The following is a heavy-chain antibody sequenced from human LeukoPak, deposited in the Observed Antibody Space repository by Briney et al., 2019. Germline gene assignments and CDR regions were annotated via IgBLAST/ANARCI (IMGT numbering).Heavy chain of an antibody. V-gene: IGHV3-48*02. J-gene: IGHJ4*02. Sequence: PGGSLRLSCAASGFSFSTYSMNWVRRAPGKGLEWVSYIHKSGTITYYRDSVKGRFTISRDNAKNSLYLQMNSLRDEDTAVYYCARDPHALDFWGQGTLVTVTS. CDR2: IHKSGTIT. CDR1: GFSFSTYS. CDR3: ARDPHALDF.